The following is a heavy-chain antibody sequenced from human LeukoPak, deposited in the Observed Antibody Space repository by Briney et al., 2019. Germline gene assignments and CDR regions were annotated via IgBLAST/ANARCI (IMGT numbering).Heavy chain of an antibody. Sequence: ASVKVSCKASGYTFTGYYMHWVRQAPGQGLEWMGWINPNSGGTNYAQKFQGRVTMTRDTSISTAYMELSRLRSDDTAVYYCARISLGSSDSKHDYWGQGTLVTVSS. CDR3: ARISLGSSDSKHDY. D-gene: IGHD6-6*01. V-gene: IGHV1-2*02. CDR1: GYTFTGYY. J-gene: IGHJ4*02. CDR2: INPNSGGT.